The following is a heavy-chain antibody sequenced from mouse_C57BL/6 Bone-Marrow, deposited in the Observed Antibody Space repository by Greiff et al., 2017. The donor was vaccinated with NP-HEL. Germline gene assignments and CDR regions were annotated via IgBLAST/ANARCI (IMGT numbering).Heavy chain of an antibody. V-gene: IGHV1-82*01. CDR3: ARYSKGFAD. Sequence: QVQLQQSGPELVKPGASVKISCKASGYAFSSSWMNWVKQRPGKGLEWIGRIYPGDGDTNYNGKFKGKATLTADKSSSTAYMQLSSLTSEDSAVYFCARYSKGFADWGQGTLVTVSA. CDR2: IYPGDGDT. CDR1: GYAFSSSW. J-gene: IGHJ3*01. D-gene: IGHD2-5*01.